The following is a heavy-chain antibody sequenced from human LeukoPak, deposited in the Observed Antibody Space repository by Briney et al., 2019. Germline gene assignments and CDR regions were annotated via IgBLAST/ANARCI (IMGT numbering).Heavy chain of an antibody. J-gene: IGHJ4*02. Sequence: SETLSLTCTVSGVSISSYFWCWIRKPAGKGLELIGRIHTRWSTNYNSSLKSRVTMSVDASKNQYSLKLSPVTAADTAASYFSREQYYYDSSGTITLDYWGQGTLVTVS. CDR1: GVSISSYF. D-gene: IGHD3-22*01. CDR2: IHTRWST. CDR3: SREQYYYDSSGTITLDY. V-gene: IGHV4-4*07.